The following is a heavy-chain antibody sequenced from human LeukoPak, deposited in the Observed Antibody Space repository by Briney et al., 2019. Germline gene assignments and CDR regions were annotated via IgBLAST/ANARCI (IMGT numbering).Heavy chain of an antibody. CDR2: ISADGKTA. CDR1: GGSLSGYY. Sequence: LSLTCAVSGGSLSGYYWTWIRQPPGKGLEWVAVISADGKTAYYADSLKGRFTISRDNVKNTLYLQMNSLKVDDAGLYYCTRRNVKFSDYGRMDYWGQGTLVAVSS. D-gene: IGHD4-17*01. J-gene: IGHJ4*02. V-gene: IGHV3-30*03. CDR3: TRRNVKFSDYGRMDY.